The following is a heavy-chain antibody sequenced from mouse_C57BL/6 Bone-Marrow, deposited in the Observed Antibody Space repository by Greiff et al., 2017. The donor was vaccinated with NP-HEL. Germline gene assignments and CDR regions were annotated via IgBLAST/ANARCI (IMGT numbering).Heavy chain of an antibody. Sequence: EVQLVESGGDLVKPGGSVKLSCAASGFTFSSYGMSWVRQTPDKRLEWVATISSGGSYTYYPDSVKGRFTISRDNAKNTLYLQMSSLKSEDTAMYYCARHYYGSSWYFDVWGTGTTVTVSS. CDR2: ISSGGSYT. J-gene: IGHJ1*03. CDR3: ARHYYGSSWYFDV. V-gene: IGHV5-6*01. D-gene: IGHD1-1*01. CDR1: GFTFSSYG.